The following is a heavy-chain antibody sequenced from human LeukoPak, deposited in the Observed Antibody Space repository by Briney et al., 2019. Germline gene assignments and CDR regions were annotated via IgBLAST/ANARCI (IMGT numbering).Heavy chain of an antibody. V-gene: IGHV3-30*04. Sequence: GGSLRLSCAASGFTFSTYAMQWVRQARGRGGGWVAVLSYVVSTKPSADSVKARFTISRNNSKNTLYLQINSLRAQHTAVYYCATARSTYAYGDAFDIWGQGTMVTVSS. D-gene: IGHD3-16*01. CDR1: GFTFSTYA. J-gene: IGHJ3*02. CDR2: LSYVVSTK. CDR3: ATARSTYAYGDAFDI.